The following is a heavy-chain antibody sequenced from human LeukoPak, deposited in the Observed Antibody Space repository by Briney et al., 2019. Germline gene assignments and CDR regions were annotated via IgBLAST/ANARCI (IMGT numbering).Heavy chain of an antibody. D-gene: IGHD1/OR15-1a*01. V-gene: IGHV3-23*01. CDR3: VKGNWYILEVFQY. CDR1: GFTFSNYA. CDR2: INNDGGHT. J-gene: IGHJ4*02. Sequence: GGSLTLSCAASGFTFSNYAMSWVRQAPGKGPEWVSVINNDGGHTYHADFVQGRFTISRDNSKSTLDLQMSSLRVEDTAFYYCVKGNWYILEVFQYWGQGILVTVSS.